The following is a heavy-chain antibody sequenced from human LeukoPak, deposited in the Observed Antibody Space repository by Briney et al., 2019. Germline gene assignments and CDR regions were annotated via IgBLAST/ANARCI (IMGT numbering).Heavy chain of an antibody. D-gene: IGHD3-10*01. J-gene: IGHJ4*02. V-gene: IGHV4-61*01. Sequence: SETLSLTCIVSGGSVSRGSYYWSWIRQPPGKGLEWIGYIYYSGSTNYNPSLKSRVPISVDTSKNQFSLKLSSVTAADTAVYYCARSTGSQLLWFGEFDYWGQGTLVTVSS. CDR1: GGSVSRGSYY. CDR2: IYYSGST. CDR3: ARSTGSQLLWFGEFDY.